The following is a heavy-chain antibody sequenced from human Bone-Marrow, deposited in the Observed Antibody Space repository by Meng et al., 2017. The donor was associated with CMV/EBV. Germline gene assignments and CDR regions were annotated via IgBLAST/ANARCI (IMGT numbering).Heavy chain of an antibody. D-gene: IGHD3-9*01. CDR3: ASGRKLRYFDWFY. J-gene: IGHJ4*02. Sequence: ASVKVSCKASGYTFTGYYIHWVRQAPGQGLEWMGWISPNTGGTKYAQNFQGKVTMTRDTSISTVYMELSSLTSDDTAVYYCASGRKLRYFDWFYWGQGTRVTFSS. V-gene: IGHV1-2*02. CDR2: ISPNTGGT. CDR1: GYTFTGYY.